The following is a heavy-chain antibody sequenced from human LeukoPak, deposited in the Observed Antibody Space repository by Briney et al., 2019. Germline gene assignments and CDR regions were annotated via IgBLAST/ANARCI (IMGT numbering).Heavy chain of an antibody. CDR2: IWHDGTNI. Sequence: GGSLRLSCAASGLILSSYGIHWVRQAPGKGLEWVAVIWHDGTNIYYGDSVKGRFSISRDNSKNTVYLQMDSLRAEDTAVYYCARDAGGAFGNYVNYFDYWGQGTLVTVSS. V-gene: IGHV3-33*01. J-gene: IGHJ4*02. D-gene: IGHD4-11*01. CDR1: GLILSSYG. CDR3: ARDAGGAFGNYVNYFDY.